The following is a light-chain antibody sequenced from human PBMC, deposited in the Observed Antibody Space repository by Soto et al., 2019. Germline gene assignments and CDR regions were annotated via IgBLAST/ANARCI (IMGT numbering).Light chain of an antibody. V-gene: IGLV1-44*01. J-gene: IGLJ1*01. CDR1: RSNIGSNS. Sequence: QCALTQPASGSGTHGQRGSITCSGDRSNIGSNSVNWYQQLPGTAPKLLIYSNNQRPSGVPDRFSGSKSGTSASLAISGLQSEDEADYYCAAWDDSLNGRYVFGTGTKVTVL. CDR3: AAWDDSLNGRYV. CDR2: SNN.